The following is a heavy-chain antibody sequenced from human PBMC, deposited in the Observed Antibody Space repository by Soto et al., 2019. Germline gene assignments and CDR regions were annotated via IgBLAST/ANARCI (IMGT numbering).Heavy chain of an antibody. D-gene: IGHD4-4*01. J-gene: IGHJ5*02. V-gene: IGHV2-5*01. CDR2: IYWNDDK. Sequence: SGPTLVKPTQTLTLTCTFSGFSLSTSGVGVGWIRQPPGKALEWLALIYWNDDKRYSPSLKSRLTITKDTSKNQVVLTMTNMDPVDTATYYCAHRLSIVYTVSPVNWFDPWGQGTLVTVSS. CDR3: AHRLSIVYTVSPVNWFDP. CDR1: GFSLSTSGVG.